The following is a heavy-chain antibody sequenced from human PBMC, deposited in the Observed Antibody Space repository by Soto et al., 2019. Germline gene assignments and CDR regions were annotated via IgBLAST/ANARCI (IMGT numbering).Heavy chain of an antibody. CDR3: AILNAYCIRGSCHGHYAMDV. Sequence: PSETLSLTCTVSGGSISSGGYYWSWIRQHPGKGLEWIGYIYYSGSTYYNPSLKSRVTISVDTSKNQFSLKLSSVTAADTAVYYFAILNAYCIRGSCHGHYAMDVWGQGTTVTVSS. D-gene: IGHD2-15*01. CDR1: GGSISSGGYY. CDR2: IYYSGST. J-gene: IGHJ6*02. V-gene: IGHV4-31*03.